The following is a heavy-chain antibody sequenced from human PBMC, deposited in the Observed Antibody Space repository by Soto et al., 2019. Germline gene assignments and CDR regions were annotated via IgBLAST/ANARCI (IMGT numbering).Heavy chain of an antibody. D-gene: IGHD6-13*01. Sequence: GESLKISCKGSGYSFTSYWIGWVRQMPGKGLEWMGIIYPGDSDTRYSPSFQGQVTISADKSISTAYLQWSSLKASDTAMCYCARQSDSSSHGDQWDYYYYGMDVWGQGTTVTVSS. V-gene: IGHV5-51*01. J-gene: IGHJ6*02. CDR2: IYPGDSDT. CDR1: GYSFTSYW. CDR3: ARQSDSSSHGDQWDYYYYGMDV.